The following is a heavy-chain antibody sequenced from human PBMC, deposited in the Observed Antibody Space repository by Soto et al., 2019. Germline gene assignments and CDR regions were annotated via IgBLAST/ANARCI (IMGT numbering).Heavy chain of an antibody. CDR2: ISGSGGST. J-gene: IGHJ6*02. D-gene: IGHD3-3*01. CDR1: GFTFSSYA. V-gene: IGHV3-23*01. CDR3: ATNDYDFWSGYYADYGMDV. Sequence: LRLSCAASGFTFSSYAMSWVRQAPGKGLEWVSAISGSGGSTYYADSVKGRFTISRDNSKNTLYLQMNSLRAEDTAVYYCATNDYDFWSGYYADYGMDVWGQGTTVTVSS.